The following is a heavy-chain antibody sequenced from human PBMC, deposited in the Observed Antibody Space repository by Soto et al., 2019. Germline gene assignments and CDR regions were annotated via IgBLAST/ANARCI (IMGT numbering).Heavy chain of an antibody. CDR1: GFTFSSYG. D-gene: IGHD6-19*01. J-gene: IGHJ3*02. V-gene: IGHV3-33*01. CDR2: IWYDGSNK. Sequence: GGSLRLSCAASGFTFSSYGMHWVRQAPGKALEWVAVIWYDGSNKYYADSVKGRFTISRDNSKNTLYLQMNSLRAEDTAVYYCAREGMAGVAFDIWGQGTMVTVSS. CDR3: AREGMAGVAFDI.